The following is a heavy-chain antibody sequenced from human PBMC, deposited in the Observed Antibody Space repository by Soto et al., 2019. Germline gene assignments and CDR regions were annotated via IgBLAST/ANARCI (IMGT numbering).Heavy chain of an antibody. J-gene: IGHJ5*02. CDR2: IGGGEA. D-gene: IGHD4-17*01. CDR3: AKDAVPRNGDYDWFDP. CDR1: GFPFNIYA. V-gene: IGHV3-23*01. Sequence: EVQLLESGGGLVQPGGTLRLSCATSGFPFNIYAMSWVRQAPGKGLEWVSTIGGGEAFYSESVKGRFTISRDDSKNALFLQMSSLRVEDTAIYYCAKDAVPRNGDYDWFDPWGQGTLVTVSS.